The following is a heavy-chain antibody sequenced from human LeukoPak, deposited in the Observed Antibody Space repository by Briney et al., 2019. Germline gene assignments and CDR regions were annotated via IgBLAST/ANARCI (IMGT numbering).Heavy chain of an antibody. CDR3: ARVGRIDYSTGWFVP. J-gene: IGHJ5*02. V-gene: IGHV1-2*02. CDR1: GYTFTSYY. D-gene: IGHD6-19*01. CDR2: INPNSGGT. Sequence: ASVKVSCKASGYTFTSYYMHWVRQAPGQGLEWMGWINPNSGGTNYAQKFQGRVTMTRDTSISTAYMELSRLRSDDTAVYYCARVGRIDYSTGWFVPWGQGTLVTVSS.